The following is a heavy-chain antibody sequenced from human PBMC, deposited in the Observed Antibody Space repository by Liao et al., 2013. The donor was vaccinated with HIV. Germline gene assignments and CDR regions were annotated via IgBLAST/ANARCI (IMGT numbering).Heavy chain of an antibody. J-gene: IGHJ2*01. Sequence: QVHLQQWGAGLLKPSETLSRTCAVYGGSFSDYYWAWIRQPPGKGLEWIGEINHNGRTNHNPSLKSRVSLSVDPSKNQFSLKMTSVTAADTAVYYCARVAGRHITIFEILRNPGYVDVWGRAPWSLSPQ. CDR3: ARVAGRHITIFEILRNPGYVDV. CDR2: INHNGRT. D-gene: IGHD6-13*01. CDR1: GGSFSDYY. V-gene: IGHV4-34*01.